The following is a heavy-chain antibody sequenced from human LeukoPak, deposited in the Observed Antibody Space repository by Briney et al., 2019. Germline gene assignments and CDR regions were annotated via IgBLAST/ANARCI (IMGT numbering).Heavy chain of an antibody. CDR1: GVTFSNAW. J-gene: IGHJ4*02. CDR3: TADPPGMSTSTGIDH. Sequence: PGGSLRLSCAASGVTFSNAWMTWVRQIPGKGREGVGRIKSKTDGGTTDYAAPVKGIFTISRDDSKNMLYLQMNSLKVEDSAVYYCTADPPGMSTSTGIDHWGQGTLVTVSS. D-gene: IGHD2-2*01. CDR2: IKSKTDGGTT. V-gene: IGHV3-15*05.